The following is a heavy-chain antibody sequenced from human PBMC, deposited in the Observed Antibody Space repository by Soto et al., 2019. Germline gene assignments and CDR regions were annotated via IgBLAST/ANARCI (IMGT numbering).Heavy chain of an antibody. J-gene: IGHJ6*02. V-gene: IGHV1-69*13. Sequence: GASVKVSCKASGGTFSSYAISWVRQAPGQGLEWMGGIIPIFGTANYAQKFQGRVTITADESTSTAYMELSSLRSEDTAVYYCARGGCSGGSCHRHGMDVWGQGTTVTVSS. D-gene: IGHD2-15*01. CDR2: IIPIFGTA. CDR3: ARGGCSGGSCHRHGMDV. CDR1: GGTFSSYA.